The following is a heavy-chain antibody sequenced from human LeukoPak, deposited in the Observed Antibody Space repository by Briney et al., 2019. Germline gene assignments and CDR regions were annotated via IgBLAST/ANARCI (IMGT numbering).Heavy chain of an antibody. Sequence: SETLSLTCTVSGGSTSSSSYYWGWIRQPPGKGLEWIGSIYYSGSTYYNPSLKSRVTISVDTSKNQFSLKLSSVTAADTAVYYCARDRYYYGSGSYLGGAWFDPWGQGTLVTVSS. CDR1: GGSTSSSSYY. D-gene: IGHD3-10*01. CDR2: IYYSGST. J-gene: IGHJ5*02. CDR3: ARDRYYYGSGSYLGGAWFDP. V-gene: IGHV4-39*07.